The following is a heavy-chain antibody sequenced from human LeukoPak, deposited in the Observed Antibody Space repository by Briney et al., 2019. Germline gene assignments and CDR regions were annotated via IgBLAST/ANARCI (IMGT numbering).Heavy chain of an antibody. D-gene: IGHD5-18*01. V-gene: IGHV3-74*01. CDR2: INTDGSRT. Sequence: GGSLRLSCATAGFTFTTYEMNWVSQAPGKGLVWVSLINTDGSRTTYTDSVRGRFTISRDNAKNTLYLQMNGLRAEDTAVYYCHGGYGQVDNWGQGTLVTVSS. CDR1: GFTFTTYE. CDR3: HGGYGQVDN. J-gene: IGHJ4*02.